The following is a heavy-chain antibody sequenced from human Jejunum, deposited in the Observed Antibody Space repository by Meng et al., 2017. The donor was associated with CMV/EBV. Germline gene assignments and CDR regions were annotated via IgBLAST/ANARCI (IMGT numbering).Heavy chain of an antibody. CDR1: GSTFSNSA. V-gene: IGHV1-69*04. Sequence: SGSTFSNSATSWVRQAPGQGLEWMGNIIPVFDKTNYAQKFQGRVTITADKSTSTVYMELNSLRSEDTAIYYCASDISGNSYAYDQWGQGTLVTVSS. J-gene: IGHJ5*02. CDR2: IIPVFDKT. CDR3: ASDISGNSYAYDQ. D-gene: IGHD5-18*01.